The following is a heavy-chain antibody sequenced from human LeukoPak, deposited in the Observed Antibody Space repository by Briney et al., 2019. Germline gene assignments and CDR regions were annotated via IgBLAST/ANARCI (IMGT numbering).Heavy chain of an antibody. V-gene: IGHV5-51*01. Sequence: GESLKISCKGSGYSFTSYWIGWVRQMPGKGLEWMGIIYPGDSDTRYSPSFQGQVTISADKSISTAYLQWSSLKASDTAMYYCARLPGYCSGGSCSGYYYYGMDVWGQGTTVTVSS. CDR1: GYSFTSYW. D-gene: IGHD2-15*01. CDR3: ARLPGYCSGGSCSGYYYYGMDV. J-gene: IGHJ6*02. CDR2: IYPGDSDT.